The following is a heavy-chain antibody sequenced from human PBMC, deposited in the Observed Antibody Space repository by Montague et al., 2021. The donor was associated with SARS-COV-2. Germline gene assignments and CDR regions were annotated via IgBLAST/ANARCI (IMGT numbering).Heavy chain of an antibody. CDR3: ARDLRWGYYGILTGYYRPLDY. Sequence: SLRLSCEASGFTFSSYSLNWVRQAPGKGLEWVSYISSSSSTIYYSDSVKGRFTISRDNAKNSLYLQMNSLRAEDTAVYYCARDLRWGYYGILTGYYRPLDYWGQGTLVTVSS. D-gene: IGHD3-9*01. J-gene: IGHJ4*02. CDR1: GFTFSSYS. V-gene: IGHV3-48*04. CDR2: ISSSSSTI.